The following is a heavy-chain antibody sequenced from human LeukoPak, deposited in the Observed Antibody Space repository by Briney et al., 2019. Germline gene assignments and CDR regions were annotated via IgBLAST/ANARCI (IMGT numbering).Heavy chain of an antibody. CDR3: ATNTYNGYAIDS. CDR1: GGSISSGSYY. V-gene: IGHV4-61*02. Sequence: PSETLSLTCTVSGGSISSGSYYWSWIRQPAGKGLEWIGRIYTSGSTNYNPSLKSRVTVSVDTSKNQFSLKLSSVTAADTAVYYCATNTYNGYAIDSWGQGTLITVSS. CDR2: IYTSGST. D-gene: IGHD5-12*01. J-gene: IGHJ4*02.